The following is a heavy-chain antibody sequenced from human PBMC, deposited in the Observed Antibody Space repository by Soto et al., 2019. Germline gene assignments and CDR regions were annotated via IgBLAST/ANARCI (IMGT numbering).Heavy chain of an antibody. Sequence: PSETLSLTCTVSGASISSTDCYWGWIRQPPGKGLEWVGSIYYSRSTTYNPSLKNRVTVSVDTFKNQLSLRLSFVSAADTAVYYCARHADSSGRGFDFWGQGTRVTVSS. V-gene: IGHV4-39*01. D-gene: IGHD3-22*01. CDR1: GASISSTDCY. CDR3: ARHADSSGRGFDF. CDR2: IYYSRST. J-gene: IGHJ4*02.